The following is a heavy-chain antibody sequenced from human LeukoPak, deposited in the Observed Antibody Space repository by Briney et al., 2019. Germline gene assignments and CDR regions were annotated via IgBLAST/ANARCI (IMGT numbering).Heavy chain of an antibody. CDR3: AKGVPHREYFDY. D-gene: IGHD4/OR15-4a*01. CDR1: GFTFDDYA. CDR2: ISWNSGSI. J-gene: IGHJ4*02. V-gene: IGHV3-9*01. Sequence: PGGSLRLSCAASGFTFDDYAMHWVRQAPGKGLEWVSGISWNSGSIGYADSVKGRFTISRDNAKNSLYLQMNSLRAEDTALYYCAKGVPHREYFDYWGQGTLVTVSS.